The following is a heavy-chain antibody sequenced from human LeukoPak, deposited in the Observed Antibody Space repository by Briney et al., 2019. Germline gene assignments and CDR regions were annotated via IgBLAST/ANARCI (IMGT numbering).Heavy chain of an antibody. V-gene: IGHV4-34*01. CDR3: ARVRVVFRP. Sequence: SETLSLTCAVYGGSFSGYYWSWIRQPPGKGLEWIGEINHSGSTNYDPSLKSRVTISVDTSKNQFSLKLSSVTAADTAVYYCARVRVVFRPWGQGTLVTVSS. D-gene: IGHD3-10*01. CDR2: INHSGST. J-gene: IGHJ5*02. CDR1: GGSFSGYY.